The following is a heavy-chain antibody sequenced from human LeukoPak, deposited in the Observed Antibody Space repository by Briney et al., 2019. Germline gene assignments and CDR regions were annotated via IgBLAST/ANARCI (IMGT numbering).Heavy chain of an antibody. J-gene: IGHJ4*02. V-gene: IGHV3-23*01. CDR2: ISGSGGST. Sequence: GGSLRLSCAASGFTFSSYAMSWVRQAPGKGLEWVSGISGSGGSTYYADPVKGRFTISRDNTKNTLYLQMNSLRAEDTAVYYCAKEEVEQYYFDYWGQGTLVTVSS. D-gene: IGHD1/OR15-1a*01. CDR3: AKEEVEQYYFDY. CDR1: GFTFSSYA.